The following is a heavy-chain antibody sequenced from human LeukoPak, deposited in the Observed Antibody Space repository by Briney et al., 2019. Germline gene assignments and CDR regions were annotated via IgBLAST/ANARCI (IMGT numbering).Heavy chain of an antibody. CDR2: ISAYNGNT. Sequence: GASVKVSCKASGYTFTSYGISWVRQAPGQGLEWMGWISAYNGNTNYAQKLQGRVTMTTDTSTSTAYMELRSLRSEDMAVYYCARVARVAYCGGDCYSLAYWGQGTLVTVSS. D-gene: IGHD2-21*02. CDR3: ARVARVAYCGGDCYSLAY. V-gene: IGHV1-18*03. CDR1: GYTFTSYG. J-gene: IGHJ4*02.